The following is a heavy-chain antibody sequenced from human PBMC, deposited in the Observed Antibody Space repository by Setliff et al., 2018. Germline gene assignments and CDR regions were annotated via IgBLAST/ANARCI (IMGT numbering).Heavy chain of an antibody. J-gene: IGHJ6*03. CDR1: GGSVSSGSYY. Sequence: PSETLSLTCTVSGGSVSSGSYYWSWIRQPPGKGLEWIGYIYYSGSTNYNPSLKSRVTISVDTSKNQFSLKLSSVTAADTAVYYCARGETSSGWYIYYYYYMDVWGKGTTGTVS. V-gene: IGHV4-61*01. CDR3: ARGETSSGWYIYYYYYMDV. CDR2: IYYSGST. D-gene: IGHD6-19*01.